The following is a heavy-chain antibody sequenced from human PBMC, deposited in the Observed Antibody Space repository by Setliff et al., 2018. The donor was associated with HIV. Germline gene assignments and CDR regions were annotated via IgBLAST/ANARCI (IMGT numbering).Heavy chain of an antibody. J-gene: IGHJ4*02. CDR3: ARSRGRWQLVIYY. V-gene: IGHV4-4*02. Sequence: SETLSLTCAVSGGSISSSNWWSWVRQSPGKGLEWIGEIYHSGSTNYNPSLKSRVIISVDTSKNQFSLKLSSVTAADTAVYYCARSRGRWQLVIYYWGQGTLVTVSS. D-gene: IGHD6-6*01. CDR1: GGSISSSNW. CDR2: IYHSGST.